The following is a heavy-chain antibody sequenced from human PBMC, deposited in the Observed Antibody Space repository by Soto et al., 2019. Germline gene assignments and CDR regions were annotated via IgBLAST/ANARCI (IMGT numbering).Heavy chain of an antibody. CDR3: VRGGLMVRGVSKGWDYFDY. D-gene: IGHD3-10*01. V-gene: IGHV1-18*01. J-gene: IGHJ4*02. Sequence: QVQLVQSGAEVKKLGASVKVSCKASGYAFTTYGISWVRPAPGQGLEWMAWISTYNGNTNYAQKLQGRVTMTADTSTNTAYMELKRLRSDDTALYYCVRGGLMVRGVSKGWDYFDYWGQGTLVTVSS. CDR1: GYAFTTYG. CDR2: ISTYNGNT.